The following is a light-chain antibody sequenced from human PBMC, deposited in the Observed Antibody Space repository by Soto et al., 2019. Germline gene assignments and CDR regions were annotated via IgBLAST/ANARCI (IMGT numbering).Light chain of an antibody. CDR2: DVT. CDR3: SSYTSSSTAV. CDR1: SSDVGGYNY. Sequence: QSVLTQPASVSGSPGQSITISCTGTSSDVGGYNYVSWYQQHPGKAPKLIVYDVTNRISWVSNRFSGSKSGNTASLTISGLQAEDEADYYCSSYTSSSTAVFGGGTKVTVL. J-gene: IGLJ2*01. V-gene: IGLV2-14*03.